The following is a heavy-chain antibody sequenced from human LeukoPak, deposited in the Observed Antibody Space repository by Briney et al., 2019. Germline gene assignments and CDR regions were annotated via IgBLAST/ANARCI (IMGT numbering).Heavy chain of an antibody. J-gene: IGHJ4*02. CDR1: GFTFSSFS. CDR3: AKTPWVGSSGWYADY. CDR2: ISSSGSYK. V-gene: IGHV3-21*01. Sequence: GGSLRLSCAASGFTFSSFSMNWVRQAPGKGLEWVSSISSSGSYKYYADSVKGRFTISRDNAKNSLYPQMNSLRAEDTAVYYCAKTPWVGSSGWYADYWGQGTLVTVSS. D-gene: IGHD6-19*01.